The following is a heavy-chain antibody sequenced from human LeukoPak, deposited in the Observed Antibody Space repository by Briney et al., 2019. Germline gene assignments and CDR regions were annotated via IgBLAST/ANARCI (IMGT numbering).Heavy chain of an antibody. CDR2: ISGSGGST. CDR1: GFTFSSYA. J-gene: IGHJ6*02. Sequence: GGSLRLSCAASGFTFSSYAMSWVRQAPGKGREGVSAISGSGGSTYYADSVKGRFTISRDNSKNTLYLQMNSLRAEDTAVYYCAKDPLSGDFWSGYCRKDLTVYGMDVWGQGTTVTVSS. V-gene: IGHV3-23*01. CDR3: AKDPLSGDFWSGYCRKDLTVYGMDV. D-gene: IGHD3-3*01.